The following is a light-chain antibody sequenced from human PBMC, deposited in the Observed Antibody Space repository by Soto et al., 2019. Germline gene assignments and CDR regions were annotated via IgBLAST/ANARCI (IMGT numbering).Light chain of an antibody. CDR1: SSEVGGYNY. J-gene: IGLJ1*01. CDR3: FSYAGRYTYV. V-gene: IGLV2-11*01. Sequence: QSALTQPRSVSGSPGQSVTISCTGTSSEVGGYNYVSWYQQHPGKAPKFMIYDVDKRPSGVPDRFSGSKFGNTASLTISGLQAEDEADYYCFSYAGRYTYVFGTGTKLTVL. CDR2: DVD.